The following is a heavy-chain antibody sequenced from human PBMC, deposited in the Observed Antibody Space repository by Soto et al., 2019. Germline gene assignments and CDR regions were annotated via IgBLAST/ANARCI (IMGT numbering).Heavy chain of an antibody. CDR1: NFSVSYYG. D-gene: IGHD3-3*01. V-gene: IGHV3-30*18. J-gene: IGHJ3*01. CDR3: AKPISIYGVIIDAFDV. Sequence: XGCLRLSGAACNFSVSYYGRHGVRQAPGKGLEWVAVISYEGSNKYYADPVKGRFTISRDNSKNTLYLEMNSLRTEDTAVYYCAKPISIYGVIIDAFDVWGQGTMVTVSS. CDR2: ISYEGSNK.